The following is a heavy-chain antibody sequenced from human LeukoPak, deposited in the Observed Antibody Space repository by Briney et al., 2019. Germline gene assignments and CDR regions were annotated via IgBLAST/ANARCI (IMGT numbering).Heavy chain of an antibody. CDR3: ARGRPHGNDY. CDR1: GFTYSSYW. CDR2: IASDGSST. Sequence: GGSLRLSCAASGFTYSSYWMNWVRQAPGKGLVWVSRIASDGSSTTYADSVKGRFSISRDNAKDTLYLQMNSLRVEDTAVYYCARGRPHGNDYWGQGTLVTVSS. D-gene: IGHD4-23*01. J-gene: IGHJ4*02. V-gene: IGHV3-74*01.